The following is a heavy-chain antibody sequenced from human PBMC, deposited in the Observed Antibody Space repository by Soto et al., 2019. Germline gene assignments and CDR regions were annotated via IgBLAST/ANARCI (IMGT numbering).Heavy chain of an antibody. J-gene: IGHJ6*03. D-gene: IGHD2-15*01. V-gene: IGHV3-49*03. CDR1: GFTFGDYA. CDR2: IRSKAYGGTT. Sequence: GGSLRLSCTASGFTFGDYAMSWFRQAPGKGLEWVGFIRSKAYGGTTEYAASVKGRFTISRDDSKSIAYLQMNSLKTEDTAVYYCTRDPDIVVVVAALKYYMDVWGKGTTVTVSS. CDR3: TRDPDIVVVVAALKYYMDV.